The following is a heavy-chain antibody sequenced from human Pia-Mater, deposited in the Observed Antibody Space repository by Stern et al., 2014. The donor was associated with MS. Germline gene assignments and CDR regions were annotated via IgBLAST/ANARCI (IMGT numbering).Heavy chain of an antibody. CDR2: ISYNRST. J-gene: IGHJ5*02. Sequence: QVQLQESGPGLVKPSETLSLTCTVSGGSISSSSYYWGWIRQPPGKGLEWLGRISYNRSTYYNPSLKIPVTISVDTSKNQFSLNLSCGTAADTAVYYCARHGDSFWFDPWGQGTLVTVSS. CDR1: GGSISSSSYY. CDR3: ARHGDSFWFDP. V-gene: IGHV4-39*01. D-gene: IGHD3-16*02.